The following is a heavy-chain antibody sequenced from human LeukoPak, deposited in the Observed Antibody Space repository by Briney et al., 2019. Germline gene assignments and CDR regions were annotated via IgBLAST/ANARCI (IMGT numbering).Heavy chain of an antibody. Sequence: SETLSLTCTVSGGSISSGGYFWSWIRQAPGKGLEWIGEINHSGSTNYNPSLKSRVTISVDTSKNQFSLKLSSVTAADTAVYYCATEPGYCSGGRCYGGWFDPWGQGTLVTVSS. D-gene: IGHD2-15*01. CDR1: GGSISSGGYF. J-gene: IGHJ5*02. CDR3: ATEPGYCSGGRCYGGWFDP. CDR2: INHSGST. V-gene: IGHV4-39*07.